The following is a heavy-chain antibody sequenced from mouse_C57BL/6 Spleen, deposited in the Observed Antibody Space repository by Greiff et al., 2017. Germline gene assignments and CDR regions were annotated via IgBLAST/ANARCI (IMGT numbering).Heavy chain of an antibody. J-gene: IGHJ4*01. V-gene: IGHV1-82*01. CDR1: GYAFSSSW. CDR2: IYPGDGDT. D-gene: IGHD1-2*01. Sequence: QVQLKESGPELVKPGASVTISCKASGYAFSSSWMNWVKQRPGKGLEWIGRIYPGDGDTNYNGKFKGKATLTADKSSSTAYMQLSSLTSEDSAVYFCARSRPYYAMDYWGQGTSVTVSS. CDR3: ARSRPYYAMDY.